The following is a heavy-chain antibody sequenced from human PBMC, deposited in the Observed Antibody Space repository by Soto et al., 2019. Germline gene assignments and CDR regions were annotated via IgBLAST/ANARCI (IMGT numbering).Heavy chain of an antibody. D-gene: IGHD6-6*01. V-gene: IGHV1-69*06. CDR2: IIPIFGTA. J-gene: IGHJ3*02. CDR1: GGTFSSYA. Sequence: ASVKVSCKASGGTFSSYAISWVRQAPGQGLEWMGGIIPIFGTANYAQKFQGRVTITADKSTSTAYMELSSLRSEDTAVYYCARAGRATKQLVLRLRGNAFNICGQGTMVTVS. CDR3: ARAGRATKQLVLRLRGNAFNI.